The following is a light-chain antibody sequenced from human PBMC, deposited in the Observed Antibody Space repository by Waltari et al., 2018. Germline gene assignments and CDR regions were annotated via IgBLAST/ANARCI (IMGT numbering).Light chain of an antibody. CDR1: QSVTRS. Sequence: EIVLTQSPGTLSLSPGERATLSCRASQSVTRSLAWYQQKPGQAPRLLSYGASSRATGIPDRFSGGVSGTDFSLTISRLEPEDFAMYYCQHYVSLPATFGQGTKVEIK. V-gene: IGKV3-20*01. J-gene: IGKJ1*01. CDR2: GAS. CDR3: QHYVSLPAT.